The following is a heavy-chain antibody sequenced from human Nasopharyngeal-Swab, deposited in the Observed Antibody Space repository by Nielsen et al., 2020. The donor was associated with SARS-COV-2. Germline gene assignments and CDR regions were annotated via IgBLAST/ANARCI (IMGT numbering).Heavy chain of an antibody. D-gene: IGHD3-3*01. Sequence: GESLKISCAASGFTFSPYYMIWVRQAPGQGLEWVSSISGTSTEIHYADSVKGRFTISRDNAKNSLYLQMNSLRAEDTAVYYCARGGTYYDFWSGYYNYYYGMDVWGQGTTVTVSS. CDR2: ISGTSTEI. J-gene: IGHJ6*02. CDR1: GFTFSPYY. V-gene: IGHV3-21*01. CDR3: ARGGTYYDFWSGYYNYYYGMDV.